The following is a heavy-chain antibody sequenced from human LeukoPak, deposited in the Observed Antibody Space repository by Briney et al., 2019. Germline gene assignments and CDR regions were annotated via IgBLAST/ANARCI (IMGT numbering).Heavy chain of an antibody. CDR1: GVTFGDYA. Sequence: GGSLRLSCKGSGVTFGDYAVTWFRQAPGKGLEWVGFVRTKTHGGAPETAASVKGRFNVSRDDSEGIAYLQMTSLRTEDTAMYYCARVNFRDYRGYTWFEPWRQGTLVTVSS. CDR2: VRTKTHGGAP. V-gene: IGHV3-49*03. J-gene: IGHJ5*02. D-gene: IGHD3-10*01. CDR3: ARVNFRDYRGYTWFEP.